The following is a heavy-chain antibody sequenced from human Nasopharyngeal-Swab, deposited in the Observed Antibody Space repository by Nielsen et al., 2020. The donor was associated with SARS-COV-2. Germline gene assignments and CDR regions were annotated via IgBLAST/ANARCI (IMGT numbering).Heavy chain of an antibody. J-gene: IGHJ6*02. CDR3: ARGATVTTPPYYYGMDV. V-gene: IGHV5-51*01. CDR2: IYPGDSDT. Sequence: GESLKISCKGSGYSFTRYWIGWVRQMPGKGLEWMGIIYPGDSDTRYSPSFQGQVTISADKSISTAYLQWSSLKASDTAMYYCARGATVTTPPYYYGMDVWGQGTTVTVSS. D-gene: IGHD4-11*01. CDR1: GYSFTRYW.